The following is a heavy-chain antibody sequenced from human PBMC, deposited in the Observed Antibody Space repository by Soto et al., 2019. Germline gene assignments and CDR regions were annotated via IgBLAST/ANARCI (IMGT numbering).Heavy chain of an antibody. CDR2: IYYSGST. Sequence: QVQLQESGPGLVKPSQTLSLTCTVSGGSISTGGYYWTWIRQHPGKGLEWIGYIYYSGSTYYNPSLKSRVTISVDTSKNQFSLKLSSVTAADTAVHYCARGLSVTLFDNWGQGTLVTVSS. CDR1: GGSISTGGYY. V-gene: IGHV4-31*03. CDR3: ARGLSVTLFDN. J-gene: IGHJ4*02. D-gene: IGHD4-17*01.